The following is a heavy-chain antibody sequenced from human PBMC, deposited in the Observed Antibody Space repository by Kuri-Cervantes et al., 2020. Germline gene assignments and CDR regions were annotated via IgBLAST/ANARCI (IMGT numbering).Heavy chain of an antibody. CDR2: IYYSGST. J-gene: IGHJ5*02. CDR3: ARDSRVGWFDP. V-gene: IGHV4-59*01. Sequence: SQTLSLTCAVYGGSFSGYYWSWIRQPPGKGLEWIGYIYYSGSTNYSPSLKSRVTISVDTSKNQFSLKLSSVTAADTAVYYCARDSRVGWFDPWGQGTLVTVSS. D-gene: IGHD2-15*01. CDR1: GGSFSGYY.